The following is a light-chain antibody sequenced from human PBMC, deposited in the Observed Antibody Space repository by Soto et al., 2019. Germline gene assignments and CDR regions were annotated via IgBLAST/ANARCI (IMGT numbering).Light chain of an antibody. CDR2: EVS. J-gene: IGLJ1*01. CDR3: SSYTSSSTPMV. V-gene: IGLV2-14*01. CDR1: SSDVGGYNY. Sequence: QSALTQPASVSGSPGQSITISCTGTSSDVGGYNYVSWCQQHPGKAPKLMIYEVSNRPSGVSNRFSGSKSGNTASLTISGLQAEDEADYYCSSYTSSSTPMVFGTGTKVTVL.